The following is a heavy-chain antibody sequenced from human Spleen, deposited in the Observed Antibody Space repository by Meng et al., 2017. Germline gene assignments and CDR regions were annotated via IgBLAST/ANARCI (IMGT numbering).Heavy chain of an antibody. CDR3: TRDRTGTAARDDAFDI. V-gene: IGHV1-69*06. D-gene: IGHD1-1*01. J-gene: IGHJ3*02. Sequence: SVKVFCKASGGTFSSYAISWVRQAPGQGLEWMGGIIPIFGTANYAQKFQGRVTITADKSTTTVYLELTSLRSDDAAVYYCTRDRTGTAARDDAFDIWGQGTMVTVSS. CDR2: IIPIFGTA. CDR1: GGTFSSYA.